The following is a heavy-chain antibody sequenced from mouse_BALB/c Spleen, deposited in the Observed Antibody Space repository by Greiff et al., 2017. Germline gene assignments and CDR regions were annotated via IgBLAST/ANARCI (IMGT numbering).Heavy chain of an antibody. Sequence: LQQPGSELVRPGASVKLSCKASGYTFTSYWMHWVKQRPGQGLEWIGNIYPGSGSTNYDEKFKSKATLTVDTSSSTAYMQLSSLTSEDSAVYYCAPGFYYAMDYWGQGTSVTVSS. J-gene: IGHJ4*01. CDR1: GYTFTSYW. CDR3: APGFYYAMDY. D-gene: IGHD2-2*01. CDR2: IYPGSGST. V-gene: IGHV1S22*01.